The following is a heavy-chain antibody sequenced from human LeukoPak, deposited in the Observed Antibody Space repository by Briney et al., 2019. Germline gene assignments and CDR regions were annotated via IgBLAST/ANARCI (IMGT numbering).Heavy chain of an antibody. J-gene: IGHJ4*02. CDR1: GYTFTGYY. CDR3: ARDFRGSGSSTYYFDY. V-gene: IGHV1-46*01. Sequence: ASVKVSCKASGYTFTGYYIHWVRQAPGQGLEWMGRINCNGGGTSYAQKFQGRVTMTRDTSTSTVYMELSSLRSEDTAVYYCARDFRGSGSSTYYFDYWGQGTLVTVSS. CDR2: INCNGGGT. D-gene: IGHD3-10*01.